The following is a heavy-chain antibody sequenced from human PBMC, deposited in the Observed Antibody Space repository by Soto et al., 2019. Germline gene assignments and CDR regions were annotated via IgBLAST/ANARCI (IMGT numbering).Heavy chain of an antibody. D-gene: IGHD6-6*01. CDR3: ARSSESIAARRSKGNYYYYYGMDV. V-gene: IGHV4-30-4*01. Sequence: PSETLSLTCTFSCGSIISGDYYWSWIRQPPGKGLEWIGYIYYSGSTYYNPSLKSRVTISVDTSKNQFSLKLSSVTAADTAVYYCARSSESIAARRSKGNYYYYYGMDVWGQGTTVTVSS. CDR1: CGSIISGDYY. CDR2: IYYSGST. J-gene: IGHJ6*02.